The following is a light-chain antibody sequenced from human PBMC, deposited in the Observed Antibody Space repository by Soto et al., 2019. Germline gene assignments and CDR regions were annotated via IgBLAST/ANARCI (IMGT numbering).Light chain of an antibody. V-gene: IGLV2-14*01. Sequence: QSALTQPASVSGSPGQSITISCVGTSSDVGGHNYVSWYQQYPGKAPKLMISEVSDRPSGISNRFSGSTSGNTASLTISRLQAEDEADYYCSSYTSSNTWVFGGGTKLTVL. J-gene: IGLJ3*02. CDR2: EVS. CDR3: SSYTSSNTWV. CDR1: SSDVGGHNY.